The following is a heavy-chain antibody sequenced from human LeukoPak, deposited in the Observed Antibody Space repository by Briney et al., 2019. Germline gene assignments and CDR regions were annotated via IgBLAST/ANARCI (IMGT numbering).Heavy chain of an antibody. V-gene: IGHV4-59*01. CDR3: ARGAGGYYYVADY. Sequence: SETLSLTCTVSGGSISSYYWSWIRQPPGKGLEWIGYIYYSGSTNYNPSLKGRVPISVDTSKNQFSLKLSSVTAADTAVYYCARGAGGYYYVADYWGQGTLVTVSS. CDR2: IYYSGST. CDR1: GGSISSYY. D-gene: IGHD3-22*01. J-gene: IGHJ4*02.